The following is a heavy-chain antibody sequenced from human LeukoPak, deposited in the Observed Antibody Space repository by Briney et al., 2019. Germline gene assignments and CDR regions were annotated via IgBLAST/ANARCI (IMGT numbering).Heavy chain of an antibody. CDR1: GFTVSSNY. Sequence: GGSLRLSCAASGFTVSSNYMSWVRQAPGKGLEWVSVIYSGGSTYYADSVKGRFTISRDNSKNTLYLQMNSLRAEDTAVYYCARPVRLQNVKWYLDLWGRGTLVTVSS. CDR2: IYSGGST. D-gene: IGHD5-24*01. J-gene: IGHJ2*01. V-gene: IGHV3-53*01. CDR3: ARPVRLQNVKWYLDL.